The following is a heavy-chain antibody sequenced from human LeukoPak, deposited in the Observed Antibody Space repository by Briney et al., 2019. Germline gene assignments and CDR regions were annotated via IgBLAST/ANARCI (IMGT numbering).Heavy chain of an antibody. CDR1: AFTVSNNY. CDR2: IYSGGST. D-gene: IGHD2-21*01. J-gene: IGHJ3*02. V-gene: IGHV3-66*01. CDR3: ARDESGDNDAFDI. Sequence: GGSLRLSCAASAFTVSNNYMSWVRQAPGKGLEWVSMIYSGGSTYYADSVKGRFTISRGNAKNSLYLQMNSLRVEDTAVYYCARDESGDNDAFDIWGQGTMVTVSS.